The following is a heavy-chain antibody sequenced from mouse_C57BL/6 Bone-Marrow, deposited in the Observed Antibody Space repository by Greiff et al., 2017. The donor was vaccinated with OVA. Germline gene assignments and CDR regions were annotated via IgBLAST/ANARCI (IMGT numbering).Heavy chain of an antibody. D-gene: IGHD3-2*02. J-gene: IGHJ2*01. CDR2: INPGSGGT. CDR1: GYAFTNYL. V-gene: IGHV1-54*01. Sequence: QVQLQQSGAELVRPGTSVKVSCKASGYAFTNYLIEWVKQRPGQGLEWIGVINPGSGGTNYNEKFKGKATLTADKSTSTAYMQLSSLTSEDSAVYFCGGHTAQMTRDYFYYWGQGTTLTVSS. CDR3: GGHTAQMTRDYFYY.